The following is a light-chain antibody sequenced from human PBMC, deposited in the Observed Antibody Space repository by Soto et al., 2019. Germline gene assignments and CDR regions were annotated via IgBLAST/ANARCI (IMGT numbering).Light chain of an antibody. CDR3: QSYDRSLSGYVV. V-gene: IGLV1-40*01. J-gene: IGLJ2*01. Sequence: QSVLTQPPSVSGAPGQTATISCTGSPSNTGAGFDVHWYQQLPGTAPKVLIYGNSYRPSGVPDRFSASKSGTSASLAITGLQAEDEAEYYCQSYDRSLSGYVVFGGGTQLTVL. CDR1: PSNTGAGFD. CDR2: GNS.